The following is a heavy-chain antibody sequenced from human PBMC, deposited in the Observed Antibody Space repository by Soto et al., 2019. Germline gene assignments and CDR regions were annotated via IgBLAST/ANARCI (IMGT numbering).Heavy chain of an antibody. Sequence: ASVKVSCKASGYTFTSYAISWVRQAPGQGLEWMGGIIPIFGTANYAQKFQGRFTITADESTSTAYMELSSLRSEDTAVYYCARYSFDDPNFDYWGQGTLVTVSS. CDR1: GYTFTSYA. CDR2: IIPIFGTA. CDR3: ARYSFDDPNFDY. J-gene: IGHJ4*02. D-gene: IGHD3-16*01. V-gene: IGHV1-69*13.